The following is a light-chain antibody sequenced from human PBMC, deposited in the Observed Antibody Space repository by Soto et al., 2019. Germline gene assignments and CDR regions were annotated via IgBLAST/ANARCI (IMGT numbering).Light chain of an antibody. CDR1: QGISSF. V-gene: IGKV1-5*01. Sequence: DIHLTQSPSFLSASVGDRVTITCRASQGISSFLAWYQQKPGKAPKVLISDASRLETGVPSRFSGSGYGTDFTLTITSLQTDDFGTYHCQQYDVHPKTFGQGTKVDIK. J-gene: IGKJ1*01. CDR3: QQYDVHPKT. CDR2: DAS.